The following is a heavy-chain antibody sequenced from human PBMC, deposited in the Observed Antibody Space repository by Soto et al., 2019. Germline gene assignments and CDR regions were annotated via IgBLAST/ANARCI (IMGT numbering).Heavy chain of an antibody. D-gene: IGHD3-3*01. CDR2: IYWGDDK. J-gene: IGHJ4*02. Sequence: QITLNESGPTVVKPAETLTLTCTFSGFSLTTSGVGVGWIRQSPGKAPEWLALIYWGDDKRYSASLKSRLTITKDTSKDRVVLTMASVDPADTATYYCAHRILRTVFGLVTTTAIYFDFWGQGTPVVVSS. V-gene: IGHV2-5*02. CDR3: AHRILRTVFGLVTTTAIYFDF. CDR1: GFSLTTSGVG.